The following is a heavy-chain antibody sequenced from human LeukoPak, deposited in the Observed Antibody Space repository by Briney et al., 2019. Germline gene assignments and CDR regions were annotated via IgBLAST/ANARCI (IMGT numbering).Heavy chain of an antibody. CDR2: INPNSGGT. CDR3: ARAGFLYYYGSGSYYP. V-gene: IGHV1-2*02. Sequence: ASVKVSCKASGYTFTSYYMHWVRQAPGQGLEWMGWINPNSGGTNYAQKFQGRVTMTRDTSISTAYMELSRLRSDDTAVYYCARAGFLYYYGSGSYYPWGQGTLVTVSS. D-gene: IGHD3-10*01. J-gene: IGHJ5*02. CDR1: GYTFTSYY.